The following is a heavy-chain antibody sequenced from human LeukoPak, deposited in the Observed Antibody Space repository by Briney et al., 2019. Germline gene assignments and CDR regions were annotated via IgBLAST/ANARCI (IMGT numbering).Heavy chain of an antibody. V-gene: IGHV3-23*01. CDR3: AKVMGITIFGAFHH. CDR2: ISGRGDTT. D-gene: IGHD3-3*01. Sequence: GGSLRLSCAASGFTFSDNAMSWVRQAPGKGLEWVSAISGRGDTTYYADSVKGRFTISRDNPKNTLYLQMNSLRADDTAIYYCAKVMGITIFGAFHHWGQGTLVTVSS. J-gene: IGHJ1*01. CDR1: GFTFSDNA.